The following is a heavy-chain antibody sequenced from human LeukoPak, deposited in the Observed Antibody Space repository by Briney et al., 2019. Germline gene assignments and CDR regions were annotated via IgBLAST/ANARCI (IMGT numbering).Heavy chain of an antibody. CDR1: GFTFSSYG. D-gene: IGHD6-19*01. J-gene: IGHJ4*02. CDR3: AKSRGGQWLAPGY. Sequence: GGSLRLSCAASGFTFSSYGMHWVRQAPGKGLEWVAAVWNDGTNEYYAESVKGRFTISRDNSKNTLYLQTDRLRGEDTAVYYCAKSRGGQWLAPGYWGQGTLVTVSS. CDR2: VWNDGTNE. V-gene: IGHV3-33*06.